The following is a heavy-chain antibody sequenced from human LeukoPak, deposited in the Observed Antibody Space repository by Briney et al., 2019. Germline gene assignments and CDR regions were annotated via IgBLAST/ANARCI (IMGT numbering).Heavy chain of an antibody. CDR3: ARLVVVVTANWFDP. CDR1: GFTFSNYN. CDR2: IKEDGSEK. J-gene: IGHJ5*02. V-gene: IGHV3-7*01. D-gene: IGHD2-21*02. Sequence: GGSLRLSCATSGFTFSNYNMNWVRQAPGKGLEWVANIKEDGSEKYYVDSVKGRFTISRDNAKNSLYLQMNSLRAEDTAVYYCARLVVVVTANWFDPWGQGTLVTVSS.